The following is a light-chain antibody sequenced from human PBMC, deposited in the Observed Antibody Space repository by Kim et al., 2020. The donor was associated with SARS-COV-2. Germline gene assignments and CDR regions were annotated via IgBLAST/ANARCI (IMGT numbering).Light chain of an antibody. CDR3: QQYNSWPS. CDR1: QSLSCS. Sequence: EIVMTQSPATLSVSAGERATLSCRASQSLSCSFLAWYQQKPGQAPRLLIYGASTRATGIPARFSGSGFETEFTLTISSLQSEDFAIYYCQQYNSWPSFGQGTRLEIK. CDR2: GAS. V-gene: IGKV3-15*01. J-gene: IGKJ5*01.